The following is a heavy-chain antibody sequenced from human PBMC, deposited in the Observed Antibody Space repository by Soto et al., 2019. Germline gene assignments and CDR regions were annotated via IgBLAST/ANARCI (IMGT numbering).Heavy chain of an antibody. V-gene: IGHV1-69*08. Sequence: QVQLVQSGAEVKKPGSSVKVSCKASGGTFSSYTISWVRQAPEQGLEWMGRIIPILGIANYAQKFQGRVTITADKSTSTAYMELSSLRSEDTAVYYCAREGVMTTVTTNWFDPWGQGTLVTVSS. D-gene: IGHD4-17*01. J-gene: IGHJ5*02. CDR3: AREGVMTTVTTNWFDP. CDR1: GGTFSSYT. CDR2: IIPILGIA.